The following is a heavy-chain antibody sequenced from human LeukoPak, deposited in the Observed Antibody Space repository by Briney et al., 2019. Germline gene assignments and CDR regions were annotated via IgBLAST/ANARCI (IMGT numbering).Heavy chain of an antibody. D-gene: IGHD3-9*01. CDR3: ARGGSIDLAAIRYFDWLLSATNRALNDAFDI. CDR2: ISAYNGNT. V-gene: IGHV1-18*01. Sequence: ASVKVSCKASGYTFTSYGISWVRQAPGQGLEWMGWISAYNGNTNYAQKLQGRVTMTTDTSTSTAYMELSSLRSEDTAVYYCARGGSIDLAAIRYFDWLLSATNRALNDAFDIWGQGTMVTVSS. J-gene: IGHJ3*02. CDR1: GYTFTSYG.